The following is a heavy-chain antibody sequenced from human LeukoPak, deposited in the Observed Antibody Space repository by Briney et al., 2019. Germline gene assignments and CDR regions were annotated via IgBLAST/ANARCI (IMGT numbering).Heavy chain of an antibody. CDR3: SKGDWGDD. CDR1: GFTFSSYE. J-gene: IGHJ4*02. D-gene: IGHD3-16*01. CDR2: ISTSGSTI. V-gene: IGHV3-48*03. Sequence: GGSLRLSCAASGFTFSSYEMNWVRQAPGKGLEWVSYISTSGSTIYYADSVKGRFTISRDNSISTLYLQMDSLRTDDTAVYYCSKGDWGDDWGQGALVTVSS.